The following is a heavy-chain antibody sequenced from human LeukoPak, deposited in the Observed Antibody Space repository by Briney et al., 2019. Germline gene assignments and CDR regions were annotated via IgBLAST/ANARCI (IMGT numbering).Heavy chain of an antibody. V-gene: IGHV1-69*05. CDR3: ARGYSYGLSSTGY. J-gene: IGHJ4*02. D-gene: IGHD5-18*01. CDR2: IIPIFGTA. Sequence: SVKVSCKASGGTFSSYAISWVRPAPGQGLEWMGGIIPIFGTANYAQKFQGRVTITTDESTSTAYMELSSLRSEDTAVYYCARGYSYGLSSTGYWGQGTLVTVSS. CDR1: GGTFSSYA.